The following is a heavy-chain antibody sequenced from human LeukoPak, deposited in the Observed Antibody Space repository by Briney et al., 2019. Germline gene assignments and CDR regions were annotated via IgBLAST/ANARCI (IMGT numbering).Heavy chain of an antibody. CDR1: GFTFSSYA. V-gene: IGHV3-23*01. CDR2: ISGSGGST. CDR3: AKDRSYGDYGEGPLDY. D-gene: IGHD4-17*01. J-gene: IGHJ4*02. Sequence: SGGSLRLSCAASGFTFSSYAMSWVRQAPGKGLEWVSAISGSGGSTYYADSVKGRFTISRDISKNTLYLQMNSLRAEDTAVYYCAKDRSYGDYGEGPLDYWGQGTLVTVSS.